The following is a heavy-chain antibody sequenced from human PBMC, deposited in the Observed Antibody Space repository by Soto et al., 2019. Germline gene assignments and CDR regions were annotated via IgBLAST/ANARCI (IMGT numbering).Heavy chain of an antibody. CDR1: GASITTYY. J-gene: IGHJ4*02. V-gene: IGHV4-59*01. Sequence: QLWESGPGLVKPSETLSLTCDVSGASITTYYWSWIRQAPGKGLEWIGNVYHTGSTDYNSSLKSRVTISVDTSKNQFSLNMNSVTAADTAVYYCARRLFGSGWTLDSWGQGALVTVSS. CDR3: ARRLFGSGWTLDS. CDR2: VYHTGST. D-gene: IGHD6-19*01.